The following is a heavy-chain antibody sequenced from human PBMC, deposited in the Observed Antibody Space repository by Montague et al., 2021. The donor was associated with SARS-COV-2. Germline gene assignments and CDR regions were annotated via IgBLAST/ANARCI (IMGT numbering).Heavy chain of an antibody. J-gene: IGHJ5*02. Sequence: SETLSLTCTVSGDSMSGHYWAWVRQPPGTGLEWLAYIYYSGGISSNASLKSRVTMSVDTSKNQFSLKLTSVTAADTAVYFCARAVSVRRAGNWFDPWGQGTLVTVSS. D-gene: IGHD3-10*01. CDR2: IYYSGGI. CDR3: ARAVSVRRAGNWFDP. V-gene: IGHV4-59*11. CDR1: GDSMSGHY.